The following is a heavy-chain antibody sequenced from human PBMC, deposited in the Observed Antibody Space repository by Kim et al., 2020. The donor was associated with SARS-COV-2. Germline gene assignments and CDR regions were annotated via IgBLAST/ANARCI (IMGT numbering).Heavy chain of an antibody. CDR2: ICKSGSP. D-gene: IGHD1-20*01. CDR1: SFSMSTCNYS. V-gene: IGHV4-31*03. Sequence: SETLSLTCTVSSFSMSTCNYSWNWLRQRPGLGLEWIVHICKSGSPNYNPSLRSRVSMSVDTYKNQFSLKLNSVTAADTAVYSGVRGGDNGNWKYYLDFWGPGTLVTVSS. CDR3: VRGGDNGNWKYYLDF. J-gene: IGHJ4*02.